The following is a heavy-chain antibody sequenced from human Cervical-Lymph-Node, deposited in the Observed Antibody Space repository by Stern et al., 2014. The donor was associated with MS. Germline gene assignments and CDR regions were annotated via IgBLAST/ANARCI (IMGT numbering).Heavy chain of an antibody. V-gene: IGHV4-39*01. CDR3: ARWAYSSGWYNWFDP. Sequence: QVQLQESGPGLVKPSETLSLTCTVSGGSISSSSYSWGWIRQPPGKGLEWIGSIYYSGSTYYNPYLKSRVTIYVDKSKQQFSLKLGSVTAADTAVYYCARWAYSSGWYNWFDPWGQGTLVTVSS. CDR1: GGSISSSSYS. CDR2: IYYSGST. J-gene: IGHJ5*02. D-gene: IGHD3-22*01.